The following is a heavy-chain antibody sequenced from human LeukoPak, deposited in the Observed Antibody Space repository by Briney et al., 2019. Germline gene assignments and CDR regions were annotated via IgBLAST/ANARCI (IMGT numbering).Heavy chain of an antibody. J-gene: IGHJ2*01. Sequence: GESLKISCKGSGYSFTSYWIGWVRQMPGKGLEWVGVIYPGDSDTRYSPSFQGQVPISADKSISTAYLQWSSLKASDTAMYYCARPSDIGYSGYADWYFDLCGRGTLVTASS. CDR3: ARPSDIGYSGYADWYFDL. CDR1: GYSFTSYW. D-gene: IGHD5-12*01. V-gene: IGHV5-51*01. CDR2: IYPGDSDT.